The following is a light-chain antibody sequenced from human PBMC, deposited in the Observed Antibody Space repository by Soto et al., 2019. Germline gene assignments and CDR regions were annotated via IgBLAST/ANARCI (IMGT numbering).Light chain of an antibody. V-gene: IGKV3-20*01. CDR1: QSVSSN. CDR2: GAS. CDR3: QQYGSSPLT. J-gene: IGKJ5*01. Sequence: EIVMTQSPDTLSVSPGERATLSCRASQSVSSNLAWYQQKPGQAPRLLIYGASTRATGIPARFSGSGSGTDFTLTISRLEPDDFAVYYCQQYGSSPLTFGQGTRLEIK.